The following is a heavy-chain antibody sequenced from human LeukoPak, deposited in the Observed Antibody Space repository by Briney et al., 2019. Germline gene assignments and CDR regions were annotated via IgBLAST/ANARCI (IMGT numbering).Heavy chain of an antibody. V-gene: IGHV3-23*01. J-gene: IGHJ4*02. D-gene: IGHD3-16*01. CDR1: GFTFSSYA. Sequence: GGSLRLSCAASGFTFSSYAVSWVRQAPGKGLEWVSAISDTGGGTHYADSVKGRFTISRDNSKNTVYLQMNSLRAEDTAVYYCAKGVPYPPNWGQGTLVTVSS. CDR3: AKGVPYPPN. CDR2: ISDTGGGT.